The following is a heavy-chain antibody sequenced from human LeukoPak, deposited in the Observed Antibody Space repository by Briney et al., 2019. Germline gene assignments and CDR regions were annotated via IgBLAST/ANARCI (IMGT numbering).Heavy chain of an antibody. CDR2: ISWNRGSI. CDR3: ARLVEAESGFDY. V-gene: IGHV3-9*01. D-gene: IGHD3-3*01. J-gene: IGHJ4*02. Sequence: GGSLRLSCAASGFTFDDYAMHWVRQAPGEGLEWVSGISWNRGSIGYADSVKGRFTISRDNAKNSLYLQMNSLRAEDTALYYCARLVEAESGFDYWGQGTLVTVSS. CDR1: GFTFDDYA.